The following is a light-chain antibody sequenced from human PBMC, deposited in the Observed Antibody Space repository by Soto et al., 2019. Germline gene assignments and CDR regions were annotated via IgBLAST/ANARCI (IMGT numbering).Light chain of an antibody. CDR1: QSISSY. J-gene: IGKJ3*01. Sequence: DIQMTQSPSSLSASIVDRVTITCRASQSISSYLNWYQQKPGKAPKLLMYAVSTLQSGVPSRFSGSGSGTDFTLTISSLQPEDFATYFCQQSYDTPFTFGPGTKVDIK. V-gene: IGKV1-39*01. CDR2: AVS. CDR3: QQSYDTPFT.